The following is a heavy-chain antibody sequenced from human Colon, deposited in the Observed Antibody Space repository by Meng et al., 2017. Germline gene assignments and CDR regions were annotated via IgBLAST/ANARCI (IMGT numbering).Heavy chain of an antibody. Sequence: VPLVESGGGLVQPGGSLRLSCAVSGFSVSSDFMIWVRQAPGKGLEWVSMIHSSAGTFFADSVKGRFTVSTDNSKNTLYLQMNSLRIEDTAVYHCANRFVWGLGTLVTVSS. CDR3: ANRFV. CDR1: GFSVSSDF. V-gene: IGHV3-66*02. CDR2: IHSSAGT. J-gene: IGHJ4*02. D-gene: IGHD3-3*01.